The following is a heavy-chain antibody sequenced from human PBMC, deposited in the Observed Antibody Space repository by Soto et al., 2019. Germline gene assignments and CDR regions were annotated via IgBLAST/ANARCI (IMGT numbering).Heavy chain of an antibody. CDR1: GGTFSSYA. J-gene: IGHJ4*02. CDR3: ARGASYYYDSSGQENYFDY. D-gene: IGHD3-22*01. Sequence: ASVKVSCKASGGTFSSYAISWVRQAPGQGLEWMGGIIPIFGTANYAQKFQGRVTIAADKSTSTAYMELSSLRSEDTAVYYCARGASYYYDSSGQENYFDYWGQGTLVTVSS. CDR2: IIPIFGTA. V-gene: IGHV1-69*06.